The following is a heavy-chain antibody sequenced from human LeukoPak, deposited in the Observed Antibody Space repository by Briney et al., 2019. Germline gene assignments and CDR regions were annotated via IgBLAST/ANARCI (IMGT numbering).Heavy chain of an antibody. V-gene: IGHV3-21*01. Sequence: PGGSLRLSCAASGFTFSSYGMHWVRQAPGKGLEWVSSISSSSSYIYYADSVKGRFTISRDNAKNSLYLQMNSLRAEDTAVYYCARDKGGYGAFDIWGQGTMVTVSS. CDR3: ARDKGGYGAFDI. D-gene: IGHD3-22*01. CDR1: GFTFSSYG. CDR2: ISSSSSYI. J-gene: IGHJ3*02.